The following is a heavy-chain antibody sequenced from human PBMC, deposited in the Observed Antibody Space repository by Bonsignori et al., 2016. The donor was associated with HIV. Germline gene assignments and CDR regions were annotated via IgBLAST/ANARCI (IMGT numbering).Heavy chain of an antibody. Sequence: VRQAPGKGLEWVANIKQDESEKYYVDSVKGRFTISRDNAKNALYLQMSGLRAEDTAVYYCARDNKLTSDAFDIWGQGTMVTVSS. J-gene: IGHJ3*02. CDR2: IKQDESEK. V-gene: IGHV3-7*03. D-gene: IGHD3-3*01. CDR3: ARDNKLTSDAFDI.